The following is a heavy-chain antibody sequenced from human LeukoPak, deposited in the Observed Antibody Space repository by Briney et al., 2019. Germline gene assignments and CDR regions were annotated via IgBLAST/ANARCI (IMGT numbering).Heavy chain of an antibody. CDR1: GGSISSYY. CDR3: ARFPTTGYSSGWYLKMIASALGYMDV. Sequence: SETLSLTCTVSGGSISSYYWSWIRQPPGKGPEWIGYISYSGSTNCNPSLKSRVTISVDTSKHQFSLKLSSVTAADTAVYYCARFPTTGYSSGWYLKMIASALGYMDVWGQGTTVTVSS. D-gene: IGHD6-19*01. V-gene: IGHV4-59*01. J-gene: IGHJ6*02. CDR2: ISYSGST.